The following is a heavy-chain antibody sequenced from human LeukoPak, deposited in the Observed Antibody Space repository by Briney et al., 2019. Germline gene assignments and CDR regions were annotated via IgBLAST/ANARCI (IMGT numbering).Heavy chain of an antibody. D-gene: IGHD2-2*01. CDR2: IYYSGST. CDR1: GGSISSSSYY. CDR3: ARQVSEYQLLYYYYYYMDV. Sequence: SETLSLTCTVSGGSISSSSYYWGWIRQPPGKGLEWIGSIYYSGSTYYNPSLKSRVTISVDTSKNQFSLKLSSVTAADTAVYYCARQVSEYQLLYYYYYYMDVWGEGTTVTVSS. J-gene: IGHJ6*03. V-gene: IGHV4-39*01.